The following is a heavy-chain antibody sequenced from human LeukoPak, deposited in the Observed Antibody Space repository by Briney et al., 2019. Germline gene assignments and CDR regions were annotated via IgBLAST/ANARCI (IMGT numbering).Heavy chain of an antibody. Sequence: PSETLSLTCTVSGGSISSSSYYWGWIRQPPGKGLEWIGSSYYSGSTYYNPSLKSRVTISVDTSKNQFSLKLSSVTAADTAVYYCASLATVTDAFDIWGHGTMVTVSS. CDR3: ASLATVTDAFDI. J-gene: IGHJ3*02. V-gene: IGHV4-39*07. D-gene: IGHD4-17*01. CDR1: GGSISSSSYY. CDR2: SYYSGST.